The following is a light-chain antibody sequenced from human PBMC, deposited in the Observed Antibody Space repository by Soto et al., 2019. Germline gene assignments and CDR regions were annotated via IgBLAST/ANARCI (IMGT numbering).Light chain of an antibody. CDR2: DVN. CDR1: SSDVGGYNY. Sequence: QSALTQPASVSGSPGQSIAISCTGTSSDVGGYNYVSWYQQHPGKAPKLMIYDVNNRPSGVSNRFSGSKSGNTASLTISGLQAEDDDDYSCCSYTTSSTYVSVTGTKV. V-gene: IGLV2-14*03. CDR3: CSYTTSSTYV. J-gene: IGLJ1*01.